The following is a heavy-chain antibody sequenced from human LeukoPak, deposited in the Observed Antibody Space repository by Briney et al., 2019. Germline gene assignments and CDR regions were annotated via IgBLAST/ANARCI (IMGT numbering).Heavy chain of an antibody. D-gene: IGHD6-13*01. CDR1: GYTFTSYN. J-gene: IGHJ3*02. Sequence: ASVKVSCKASGYTFTSYNMHWVRQAPGQGLEWMGIINPSGGSTSYAQKFQGRVTMTRDTSISTAYMELRRLTSDDTAVYYCARVGGGAAAVVFDIWGQGTMVTVSS. CDR2: INPSGGST. V-gene: IGHV1-46*01. CDR3: ARVGGGAAAVVFDI.